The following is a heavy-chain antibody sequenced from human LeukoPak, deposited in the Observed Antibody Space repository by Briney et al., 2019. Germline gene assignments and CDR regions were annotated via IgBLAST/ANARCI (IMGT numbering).Heavy chain of an antibody. D-gene: IGHD2-8*01. CDR1: GFSINNARMG. CDR2: IFSNDEK. V-gene: IGHV2-26*01. J-gene: IGHJ6*02. Sequence: ESGPTLVNPTETLTLTCTVSGFSINNARMGVSWIRQPPGKALEWLAHIFSNDEKSYRTSLKSRLTISKDTSKSQVILTMTSMGPVDTATYYCGRIRREVGLSRGVYGMDVWGQGTTVTVSS. CDR3: GRIRREVGLSRGVYGMDV.